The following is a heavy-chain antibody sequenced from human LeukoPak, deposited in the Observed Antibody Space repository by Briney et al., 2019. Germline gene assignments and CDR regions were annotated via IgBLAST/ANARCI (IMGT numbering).Heavy chain of an antibody. V-gene: IGHV3-21*01. CDR3: ASLGGGYHIYY. CDR1: GFTFGSYS. D-gene: IGHD3-16*01. J-gene: IGHJ4*02. CDR2: ISSSGSYI. Sequence: PGGSLRLSCAASGFTFGSYSMNWVRQAPGKGLEWVSSISSSGSYIYYADSVKGRFTISRDNAKNSLYLQMNSLRAEDTAVYYCASLGGGYHIYYWGQGTLVTVSS.